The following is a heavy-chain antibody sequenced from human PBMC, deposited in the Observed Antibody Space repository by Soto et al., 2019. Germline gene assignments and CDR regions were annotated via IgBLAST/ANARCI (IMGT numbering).Heavy chain of an antibody. V-gene: IGHV1-46*03. D-gene: IGHD4-4*01. CDR1: GYTFTSYY. J-gene: IGHJ3*02. CDR3: ARGTSDYSAFDI. CDR2: INPSGGST. Sequence: QVQLVQSGAEVKKPGASVKVSCKASGYTFTSYYMHWVRQAPGQGLEWMGIINPSGGSTSYAQKFQGSVTITRATSTSTVYMELSCLRSEDTAVYYCARGTSDYSAFDIWGQGTMVTVSS.